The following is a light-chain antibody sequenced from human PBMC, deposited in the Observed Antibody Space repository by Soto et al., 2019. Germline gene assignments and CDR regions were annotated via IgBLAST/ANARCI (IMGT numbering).Light chain of an antibody. CDR3: QQSYSTPPT. J-gene: IGKJ4*01. Sequence: DVQMIQSPSSLSASVGDRVTITCRASQSISSYLNWYQQKPGKAPKLLTYAASSLQSGVPSRFSGSGSGTDFTLTISSLQPEDFATYYCQQSYSTPPTFGGGTKVDIK. V-gene: IGKV1-39*01. CDR1: QSISSY. CDR2: AAS.